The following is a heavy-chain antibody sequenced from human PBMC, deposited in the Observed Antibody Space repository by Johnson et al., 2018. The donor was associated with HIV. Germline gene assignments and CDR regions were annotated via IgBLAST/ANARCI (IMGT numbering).Heavy chain of an antibody. CDR2: VNPNGGSK. Sequence: VQVLESGGGLVQPGGSLRLSCAASGFTFSSYAMSWVRQAPGKGLELVGQVNPNGGSKYLTDSGKDRFNISRDNSKNTLYLQIKSLSAEDTAVYYCAREMGREDDAFDIWGQGTMVTVSS. V-gene: IGHV3-23*01. CDR3: AREMGREDDAFDI. D-gene: IGHD1-26*01. CDR1: GFTFSSYA. J-gene: IGHJ3*02.